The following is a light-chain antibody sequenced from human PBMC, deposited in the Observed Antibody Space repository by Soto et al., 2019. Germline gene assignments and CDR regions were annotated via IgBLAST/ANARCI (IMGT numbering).Light chain of an antibody. CDR2: GVT. CDR3: SSYGGRNNIV. V-gene: IGLV2-8*01. J-gene: IGLJ1*01. Sequence: QSALTQPPSASGSPGQSVTISCTGTSSDIGGYNYVSWYQQHPGKAPKLIIYGVTKRPSGVPNRFSASKSANTASLTVSGLQAEDEADYYCSSYGGRNNIVFGTGTKVTVL. CDR1: SSDIGGYNY.